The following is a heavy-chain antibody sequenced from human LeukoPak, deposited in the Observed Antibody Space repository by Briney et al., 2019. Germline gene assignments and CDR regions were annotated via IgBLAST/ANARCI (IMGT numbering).Heavy chain of an antibody. CDR3: ASYGSGSHDY. CDR2: IKTKTEGGTT. J-gene: IGHJ4*02. CDR1: GFTFSNAW. Sequence: GGSLRLSCAASGFTFSNAWMNWVRQAPGKGLEWVGRIKTKTEGGTTDYAAPVKGRFTISRDDSKNTVYLQMNSLKTEDTAVYYCASYGSGSHDYWGQGTLVTVSS. D-gene: IGHD3-10*01. V-gene: IGHV3-15*01.